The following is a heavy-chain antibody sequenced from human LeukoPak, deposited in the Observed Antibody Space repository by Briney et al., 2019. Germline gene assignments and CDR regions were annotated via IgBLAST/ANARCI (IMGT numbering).Heavy chain of an antibody. Sequence: GGSLRLSCAASGFTFDDYAMHWVRQAPGKGLEWVSGISWNSGSIGYADSVKGRFTISRDNAKNSLYLQMNSLRAEDTALYYCAKLRPLGWYDPWGQGTLVTVSS. D-gene: IGHD3-3*01. CDR3: AKLRPLGWYDP. V-gene: IGHV3-9*01. CDR1: GFTFDDYA. CDR2: ISWNSGSI. J-gene: IGHJ5*02.